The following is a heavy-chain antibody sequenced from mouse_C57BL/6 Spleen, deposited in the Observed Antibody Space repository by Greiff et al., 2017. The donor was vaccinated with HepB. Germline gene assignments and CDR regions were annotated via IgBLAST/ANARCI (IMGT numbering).Heavy chain of an antibody. CDR1: GYTFTSYW. Sequence: QVQLKQPGAELVKPGASVKMSCKASGYTFTSYWITWVKQRPGQGLEWIGDIYPGSGSTNYNEKFKSKATLTVDTSSSTAYMQLSSLTSEDSAVYYCASRGGYYYGSSSDWGQGTTLTVSS. V-gene: IGHV1-55*01. D-gene: IGHD1-1*01. CDR2: IYPGSGST. CDR3: ASRGGYYYGSSSD. J-gene: IGHJ2*01.